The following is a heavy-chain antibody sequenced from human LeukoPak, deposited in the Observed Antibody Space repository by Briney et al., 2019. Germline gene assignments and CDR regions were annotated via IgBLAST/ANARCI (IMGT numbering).Heavy chain of an antibody. V-gene: IGHV3-48*03. CDR3: ARDTSIAPFDP. D-gene: IGHD6-6*01. Sequence: GGSLRLSCAASGFTFSSYEMNWVRQAPGKGLGWVSYISSSGSTIYYADSVKGRFTISRDNAKNSLYLQMNSLRAEDTAVYYCARDTSIAPFDPWGQGTLVTVSS. CDR1: GFTFSSYE. CDR2: ISSSGSTI. J-gene: IGHJ5*02.